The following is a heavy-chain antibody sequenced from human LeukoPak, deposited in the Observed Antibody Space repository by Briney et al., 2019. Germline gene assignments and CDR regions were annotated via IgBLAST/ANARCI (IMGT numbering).Heavy chain of an antibody. CDR3: ARSRRLRFLEWLLTGGFAP. D-gene: IGHD3-3*01. Sequence: SETLSLTCALYGGSFSGYYWSWIRQPPGKGLEWIGEFNHSGSTNYNPSLKSRVTISVDTSKNQFSLKLSSVTAADTAVYYCARSRRLRFLEWLLTGGFAPWGQGTLVTVSS. J-gene: IGHJ5*02. CDR1: GGSFSGYY. V-gene: IGHV4-34*01. CDR2: FNHSGST.